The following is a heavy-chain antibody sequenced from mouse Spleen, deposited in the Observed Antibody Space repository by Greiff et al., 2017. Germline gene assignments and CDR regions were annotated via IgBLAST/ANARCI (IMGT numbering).Heavy chain of an antibody. J-gene: IGHJ2*01. CDR3: AKGGGWLPYYFDY. Sequence: EVKLMESGPGLVKPSQSLSLTCSVTGYSITSGYYWNWIRQFPGNKLEWVGYISYDGSNNYNPYLKNRISITRDTSKNQFFLKLNSVTTQDTATYYCAKGGGWLPYYFDYWGQGTTLTVSS. CDR2: ISYDGSN. V-gene: IGHV3-6*01. CDR1: GYSITSGYY. D-gene: IGHD2-3*01.